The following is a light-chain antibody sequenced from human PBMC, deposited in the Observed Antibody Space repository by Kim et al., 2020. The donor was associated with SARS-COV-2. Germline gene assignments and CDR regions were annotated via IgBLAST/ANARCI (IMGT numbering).Light chain of an antibody. CDR3: ATWDYSLSGFV. Sequence: GQRVTISCSGSNSNIGSGDVNWYQQFRCTTPKILIYSDHQRPSWVPDRFSGSKSGTSASLAISGLQSEDEADYYCATWDYSLSGFVFGTGTRVTVL. CDR1: NSNIGSGD. CDR2: SDH. J-gene: IGLJ1*01. V-gene: IGLV1-44*01.